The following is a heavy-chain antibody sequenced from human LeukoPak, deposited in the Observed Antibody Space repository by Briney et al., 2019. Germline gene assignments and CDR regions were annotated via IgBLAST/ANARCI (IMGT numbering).Heavy chain of an antibody. D-gene: IGHD3-3*01. CDR1: GYSISSGYY. J-gene: IGHJ5*02. Sequence: SETLSLTCTVSGYSISSGYYWGWIRQPPGKGLEWIGSIYHSGSTYYNPSLKSRVTISVDTSKNQFSLKLSSVTAADTAVYYCASVFGVAYNWFDPWGQGTLVTVSS. CDR3: ASVFGVAYNWFDP. V-gene: IGHV4-38-2*02. CDR2: IYHSGST.